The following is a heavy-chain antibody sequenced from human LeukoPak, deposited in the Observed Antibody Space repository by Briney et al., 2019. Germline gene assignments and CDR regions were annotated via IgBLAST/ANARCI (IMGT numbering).Heavy chain of an antibody. Sequence: GGSPRLSCAASGFTFSSYWMHWVRQAPGKGLVWVSRINSDGSSTSYADSVKGRFTISRDNAKNTLYLQMNSLRAEDTAVYYCAGVGDYSNLPFDYWGQGTLVTVSS. V-gene: IGHV3-74*01. CDR2: INSDGSST. CDR3: AGVGDYSNLPFDY. D-gene: IGHD4-11*01. CDR1: GFTFSSYW. J-gene: IGHJ4*02.